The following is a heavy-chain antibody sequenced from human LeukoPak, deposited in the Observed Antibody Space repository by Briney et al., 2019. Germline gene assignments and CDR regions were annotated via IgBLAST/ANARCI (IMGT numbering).Heavy chain of an antibody. Sequence: GGSLRLSCAASGFVFSSYGMNWVRQAPGKGLEWVSYIASSGNSIYYADSVKGRFTISRDNAKNSLYLQMSSLRGEDTAVYYCARDMYSDSWYVFDYWGQGTLVTVSS. CDR2: IASSGNSI. CDR3: ARDMYSDSWYVFDY. D-gene: IGHD6-13*01. CDR1: GFVFSSYG. V-gene: IGHV3-48*01. J-gene: IGHJ4*02.